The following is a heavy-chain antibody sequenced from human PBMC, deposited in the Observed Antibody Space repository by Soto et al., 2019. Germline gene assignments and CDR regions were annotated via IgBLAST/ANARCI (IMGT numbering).Heavy chain of an antibody. D-gene: IGHD2-21*02. Sequence: EVPLVESGGGLVQPGGSLRLSCAASGFTFSDHYMDWVRQAPGKGLAWVGRTRNKANRYTTEYAASVNGRFTISCDDSKNSLHLQRNSLKTEDTAVYYGPAYCGGDCQYPHGPHDYGGQGTLVTVSS. CDR2: TRNKANRYTT. J-gene: IGHJ4*02. V-gene: IGHV3-72*01. CDR3: PAYCGGDCQYPHGPHDY. CDR1: GFTFSDHY.